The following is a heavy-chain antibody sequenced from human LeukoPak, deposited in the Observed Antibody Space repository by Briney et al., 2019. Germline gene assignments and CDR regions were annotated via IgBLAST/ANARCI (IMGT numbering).Heavy chain of an antibody. CDR2: INGDGSTT. CDR1: GFTFSRYW. Sequence: GGSLRLSCAASGFTFSRYWMHWVRQAPGKGLVWVSRINGDGSTTSYADSVKGGFTISRDNAKNTLYLQMNRLRAEDTAVYYCATVNYYDSRGYYTFGHWGQGTLVTVSS. J-gene: IGHJ1*01. V-gene: IGHV3-74*01. D-gene: IGHD3-22*01. CDR3: ATVNYYDSRGYYTFGH.